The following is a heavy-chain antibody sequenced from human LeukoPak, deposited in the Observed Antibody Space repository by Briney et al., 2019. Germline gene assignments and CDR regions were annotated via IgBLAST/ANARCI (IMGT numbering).Heavy chain of an antibody. CDR2: ISAYNGNT. Sequence: ASVKVSCKASGYTFTSYGISWVRQAPGQGLEWMGWISAYNGNTNYAQKLQGRVTMTTDTSTSTAYMELRSLRSDDTAVYYCARDAHYYDSSGYSGWFDPWGQGTLVTVSS. D-gene: IGHD3-22*01. CDR1: GYTFTSYG. V-gene: IGHV1-18*01. J-gene: IGHJ5*02. CDR3: ARDAHYYDSSGYSGWFDP.